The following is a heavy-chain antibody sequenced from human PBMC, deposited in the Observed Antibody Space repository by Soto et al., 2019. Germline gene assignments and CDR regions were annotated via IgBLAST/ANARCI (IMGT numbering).Heavy chain of an antibody. J-gene: IGHJ3*02. CDR2: IIPIFGTA. Sequence: GASVKVSCKASGGTFSSYAISWVRQAPGQGLEWMGGIIPIFGTANYAQKFQGRVTITADESTSTAYMELSSLRSEDTAVYYCARGLELRAPEGERAFDIWGQGTMVTVSS. CDR3: ARGLELRAPEGERAFDI. V-gene: IGHV1-69*13. CDR1: GGTFSSYA. D-gene: IGHD1-7*01.